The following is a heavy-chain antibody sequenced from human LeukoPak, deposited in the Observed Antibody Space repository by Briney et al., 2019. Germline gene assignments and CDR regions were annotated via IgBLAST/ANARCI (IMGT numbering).Heavy chain of an antibody. CDR1: GGTFSSYA. J-gene: IGHJ6*03. V-gene: IGHV1-69*05. D-gene: IGHD3-10*01. Sequence: SVKVSCKASGGTFSSYAISWVRQAPGQGLEWMGRIIPIFGTANYAQKCPGRDTITTDETTSTACMELSSLRSEDTAVYYCARERGSGDSYYYYYMDVWGKGTTVTVSS. CDR2: IIPIFGTA. CDR3: ARERGSGDSYYYYYMDV.